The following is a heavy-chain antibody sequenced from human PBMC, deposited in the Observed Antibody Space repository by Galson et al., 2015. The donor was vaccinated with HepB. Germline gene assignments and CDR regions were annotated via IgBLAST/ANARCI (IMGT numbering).Heavy chain of an antibody. CDR1: GFTFTSFG. Sequence: SVKVSCKASGFTFTSFGISWVRQAPGQGLEWMGRISVYDGDVNYARKFHGRVTMTSDTSTTTAYMELRSLTADDTAVYYCVKDGNSWDMDNWFDPWGQGTQVTVSS. J-gene: IGHJ5*02. V-gene: IGHV1-18*01. D-gene: IGHD5-12*01. CDR2: ISVYDGDV. CDR3: VKDGNSWDMDNWFDP.